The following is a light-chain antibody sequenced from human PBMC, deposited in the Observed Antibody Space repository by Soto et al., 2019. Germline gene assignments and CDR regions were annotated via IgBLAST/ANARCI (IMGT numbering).Light chain of an antibody. CDR3: QQANSFPLT. J-gene: IGKJ4*01. CDR1: QGISSC. V-gene: IGKV1-12*01. CDR2: AAS. Sequence: DIQMTQSPSSVSASVGDSVTITCRASQGISSCLAWYQQRPGKVPKLLIFAASSLQSGVPSRFSGSGSGTDFTLTISSLQPEDFATYYCQQANSFPLTFGGGTKVEIK.